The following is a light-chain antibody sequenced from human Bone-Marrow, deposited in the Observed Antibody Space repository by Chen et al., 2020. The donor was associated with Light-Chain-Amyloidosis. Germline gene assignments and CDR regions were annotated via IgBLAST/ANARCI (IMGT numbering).Light chain of an antibody. J-gene: IGKJ5*01. CDR2: DAS. V-gene: IGKV3-11*02. CDR1: QSINNF. Sequence: EIVLTQSPATLSLSPGERATLSCRASQSINNFLAWYQHMPGQAPRLLIYDASDRATDIPARFSGSGSGRDFTLTISSLEPEDFAVYYCQQRKDWPITFGQGTRLEIK. CDR3: QQRKDWPIT.